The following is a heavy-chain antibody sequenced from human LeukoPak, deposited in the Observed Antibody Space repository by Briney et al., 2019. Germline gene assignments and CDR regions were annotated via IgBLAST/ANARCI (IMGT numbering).Heavy chain of an antibody. D-gene: IGHD3-9*01. J-gene: IGHJ4*02. CDR2: FDPEDGET. V-gene: IGHV1-24*01. CDR3: ATVGTLVLRYFDWSSPQEYFDY. CDR1: GYTLTELS. Sequence: ASVNVSCKVSGYTLTELSMHWVRQAPGKGREGMGGFDPEDGETIYAQKFQGRVTMTEDTSTDTAYMELSSLRSEDTAVYYCATVGTLVLRYFDWSSPQEYFDYWGQGTLVTVSS.